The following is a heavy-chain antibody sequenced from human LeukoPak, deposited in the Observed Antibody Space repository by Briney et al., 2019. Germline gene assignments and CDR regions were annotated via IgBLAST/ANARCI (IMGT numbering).Heavy chain of an antibody. D-gene: IGHD6-13*01. V-gene: IGHV3-7*01. CDR1: GFTFSSYW. CDR3: ARDESAAGTLPDYYYYYMDV. J-gene: IGHJ6*03. Sequence: GGSLRLSCAASGFTFSSYWMSWVRQAPGKGLEWVANIKQDGSEKYYVDSVKGRFTISRDNAKNSLYLQMNSLRAEDTAVYYCARDESAAGTLPDYYYYYMDVWGKGTTVTVSS. CDR2: IKQDGSEK.